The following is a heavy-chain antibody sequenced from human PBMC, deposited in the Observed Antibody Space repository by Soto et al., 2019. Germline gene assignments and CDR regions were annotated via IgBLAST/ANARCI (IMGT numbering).Heavy chain of an antibody. CDR1: GFXXXSXW. Sequence: EVQLVESGGNLVQPGGSLRXSCAXXGFXXXSXWIHWVRQPPGKGLLWVSRINTDGSTTNYEDSVKGRFTISRDNAKNTLYLQMNSLRAEDTAVYYCSRGASGNYYLDYWGQGALVTISS. D-gene: IGHD3-10*01. CDR3: SRGASGNYYLDY. CDR2: INTDGSTT. V-gene: IGHV3-74*01. J-gene: IGHJ4*02.